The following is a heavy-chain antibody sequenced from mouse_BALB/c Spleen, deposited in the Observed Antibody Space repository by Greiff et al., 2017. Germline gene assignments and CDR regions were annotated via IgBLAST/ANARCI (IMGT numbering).Heavy chain of an antibody. CDR1: GFTFSSYA. CDR3: ASSTMNPYYFDY. J-gene: IGHJ2*01. D-gene: IGHD2-4*01. CDR2: ISSGGST. V-gene: IGHV5-6-5*01. Sequence: EVKLVESGGGLVKPGGSLKLSCAASGFTFSSYAMSLVRQTPEKRLEWVASISSGGSTYYPDSVKGRFTISRDNARNILYLQMSSLRSEDTAMYYCASSTMNPYYFDYWGQGTTLTVSS.